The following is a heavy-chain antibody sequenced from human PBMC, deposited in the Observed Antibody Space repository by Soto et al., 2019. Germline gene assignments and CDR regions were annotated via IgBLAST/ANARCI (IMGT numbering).Heavy chain of an antibody. Sequence: PXGSLRLSCSAAGVTLSSYAMGWVRQAPGKGLEWVSAISGSGGSTYYADSVKGRFTISRDNSKNTLYLQMNSLRAEDTAVYYCAKDIGRFLFDYWGQGTLVTVSS. CDR2: ISGSGGST. V-gene: IGHV3-23*01. D-gene: IGHD1-26*01. J-gene: IGHJ4*02. CDR3: AKDIGRFLFDY. CDR1: GVTLSSYA.